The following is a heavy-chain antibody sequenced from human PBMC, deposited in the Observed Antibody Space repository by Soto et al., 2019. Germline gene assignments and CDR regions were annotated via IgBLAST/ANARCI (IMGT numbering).Heavy chain of an antibody. Sequence: VQLVQSGGEVKKPGASVKVSCKASGYTFTSYVITWVRQAPGQGLEWMGWISSYNGNTNSAQKFQGRVTMTTDTSTNTAYMELRSPRSDDMAIYYCARGGGEFDFWGQGTLVTVSS. J-gene: IGHJ4*02. D-gene: IGHD3-16*01. CDR1: GYTFTSYV. CDR3: ARGGGEFDF. V-gene: IGHV1-18*03. CDR2: ISSYNGNT.